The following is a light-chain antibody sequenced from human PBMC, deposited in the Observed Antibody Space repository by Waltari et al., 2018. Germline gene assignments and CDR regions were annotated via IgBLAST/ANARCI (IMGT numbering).Light chain of an antibody. V-gene: IGKV3-15*01. Sequence: IVMTQSQATLSVSPGEGANLSCRASQSINSNVAWYQQKPGQAPRLLIYEASTRATGVPARFSGIGSGTEFTLTISSLQSEDSATYYCQQYNNGPPETFGQGTKVEIK. CDR3: QQYNNGPPET. J-gene: IGKJ1*01. CDR2: EAS. CDR1: QSINSN.